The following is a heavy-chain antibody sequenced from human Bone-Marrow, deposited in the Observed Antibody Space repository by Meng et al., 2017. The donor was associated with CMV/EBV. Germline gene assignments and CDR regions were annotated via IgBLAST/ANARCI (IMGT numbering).Heavy chain of an antibody. CDR3: ARVALAARPEGYYFDF. Sequence: SETLSLTCAVYGGSFSGYYWSWIRQPPGKGLEWIGEINHSGSTNYNPSLKSRVTISVDTSKNQFSLKLSSVTVADTAVYYCARVALAARPEGYYFDFWGQGTLVTVSS. CDR2: INHSGST. CDR1: GGSFSGYY. D-gene: IGHD6-6*01. V-gene: IGHV4-34*01. J-gene: IGHJ4*02.